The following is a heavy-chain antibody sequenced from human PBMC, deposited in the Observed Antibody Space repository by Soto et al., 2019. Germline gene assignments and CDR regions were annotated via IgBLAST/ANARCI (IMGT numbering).Heavy chain of an antibody. CDR1: GYSFSFYW. Sequence: GESLKISCKATGYSFSFYWIGWVRQMPGKGLEWMAIMYPDDSDIRYSPSFEAHVTISADKSTSTAFLQWSSLKASDTAMYYCARQPYVIGPYYFDYWGQGTLVTVSS. CDR2: MYPDDSDI. D-gene: IGHD2-21*01. V-gene: IGHV5-51*01. J-gene: IGHJ4*02. CDR3: ARQPYVIGPYYFDY.